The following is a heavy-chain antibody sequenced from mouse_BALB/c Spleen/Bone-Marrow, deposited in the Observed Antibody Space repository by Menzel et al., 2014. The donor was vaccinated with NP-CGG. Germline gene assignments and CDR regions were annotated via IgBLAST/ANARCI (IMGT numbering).Heavy chain of an antibody. J-gene: IGHJ3*01. Sequence: VQLKESGGGLVQPGGSPKLSCAASGFTFXNYGMSWVRQTPDKRLDLVATINNNGGTTYYPDSVKGRFTISRDNAKNTLYLQMSSLKSEDTAMYFCARGLYYVAYGPGFAYWGQGTLVTVSA. V-gene: IGHV5-6-3*01. CDR3: ARGLYYVAYGPGFAY. D-gene: IGHD2-13*01. CDR1: GFTFXNYG. CDR2: INNNGGTT.